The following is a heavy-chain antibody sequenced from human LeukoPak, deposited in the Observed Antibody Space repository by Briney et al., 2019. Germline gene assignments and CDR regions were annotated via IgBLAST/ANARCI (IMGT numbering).Heavy chain of an antibody. V-gene: IGHV4-61*01. Sequence: KPSETLSLTCTVSSGSVSTNSYYWSWIRQPPGKGLEWIGYIYYSGSTNYNPSLKSRVTISVDTSKNQFSLKLSSVTAADTAVYYCARRTYCGGDCYSFDYWGQGTLVTVSS. J-gene: IGHJ4*02. CDR2: IYYSGST. CDR3: ARRTYCGGDCYSFDY. CDR1: SGSVSTNSYY. D-gene: IGHD2-21*02.